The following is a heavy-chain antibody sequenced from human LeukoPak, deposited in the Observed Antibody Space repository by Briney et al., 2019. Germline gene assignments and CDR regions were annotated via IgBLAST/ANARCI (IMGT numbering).Heavy chain of an antibody. V-gene: IGHV4-4*07. CDR2: IYTSGST. Sequence: SETLSLTCTVSGGSISSYYWSWIRQPAGKGPEWIGRIYTSGSTNYNPSLKSRVTMSVDTSKNQFSLKLSSVTAADTAVYYCARAGIVVVPASYYYYYMDVWGKGTTVTVSS. D-gene: IGHD2-2*01. J-gene: IGHJ6*03. CDR3: ARAGIVVVPASYYYYYMDV. CDR1: GGSISSYY.